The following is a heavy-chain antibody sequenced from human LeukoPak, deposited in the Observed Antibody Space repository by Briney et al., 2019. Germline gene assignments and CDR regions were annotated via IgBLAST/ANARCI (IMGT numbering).Heavy chain of an antibody. V-gene: IGHV4-39*01. Sequence: PSETLSLTCTFPACSISNNSFYWGWIRQPPGKGLECIASISYSGSTFYNPFLRSRVTISVDTSQNQFSLRLSPVTAADTAVYYCAAGYNTFLYYFDYWGEGTLVTVS. CDR3: AAGYNTFLYYFDY. CDR1: ACSISNNSFY. D-gene: IGHD1-14*01. CDR2: ISYSGST. J-gene: IGHJ4*02.